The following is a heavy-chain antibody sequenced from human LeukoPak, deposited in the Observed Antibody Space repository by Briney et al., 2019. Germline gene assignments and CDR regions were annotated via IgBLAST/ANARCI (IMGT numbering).Heavy chain of an antibody. CDR2: IYPGDSDT. CDR3: ARRREAVEDFDQ. Sequence: GESLKISCKGSGYSFATYWIGWVRQMPGKGLEWMGTIYPGDSDTRYSPSFQGQVTISADTSINTAYLQWSSLKAPDTGMYYCARRREAVEDFDQWGQGSLVTVSS. CDR1: GYSFATYW. J-gene: IGHJ4*02. V-gene: IGHV5-51*01. D-gene: IGHD6-19*01.